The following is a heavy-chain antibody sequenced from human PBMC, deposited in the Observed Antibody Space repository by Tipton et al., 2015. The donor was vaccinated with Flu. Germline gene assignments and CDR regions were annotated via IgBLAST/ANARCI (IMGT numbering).Heavy chain of an antibody. J-gene: IGHJ1*01. CDR2: MNPKSGDT. CDR3: VRGLRGSKTI. D-gene: IGHD6-13*01. V-gene: IGHV1-8*01. Sequence: QVQLVQSGAEAKKPGASVKVSCKASGFTFTNYDFNWVRQASGQGPEWMGWMNPKSGDTGYAQKFQGRVTLTRDTSINTAYMELSGLEFDDTAVYYCVRGLRGSKTIWGQGTLVTVSS. CDR1: GFTFTNYD.